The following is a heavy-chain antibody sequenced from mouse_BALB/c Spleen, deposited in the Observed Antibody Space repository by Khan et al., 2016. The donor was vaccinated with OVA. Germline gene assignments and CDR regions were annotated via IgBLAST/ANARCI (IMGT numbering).Heavy chain of an antibody. Sequence: EVELVESGGDVVKPGGSLKLSCAASGFTFSTYGMSWVRQTPDKRLEWVATVSTGGHYTYYPDTVKGRSTISRDNAKTTLYLQMSSLKSEDTAIFYCARLAYYYDGDGFAYWGQGTLVTVSA. CDR3: ARLAYYYDGDGFAY. V-gene: IGHV5-6*01. D-gene: IGHD1-1*01. CDR1: GFTFSTYG. J-gene: IGHJ3*01. CDR2: VSTGGHYT.